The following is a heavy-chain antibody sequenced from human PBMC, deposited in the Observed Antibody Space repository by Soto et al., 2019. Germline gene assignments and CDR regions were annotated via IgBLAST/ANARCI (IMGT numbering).Heavy chain of an antibody. Sequence: SETLSLTCTVSGGSISSYYWSWIRQPPGKGLEWIGYIYYSGSTNYNPSLKSRVTISVDTSKNQFSLKLSSVTAADTAVYYCAGDLYYYGSGSYFHWFDPWGQGTLVTVSS. D-gene: IGHD3-10*01. V-gene: IGHV4-59*01. CDR3: AGDLYYYGSGSYFHWFDP. CDR1: GGSISSYY. CDR2: IYYSGST. J-gene: IGHJ5*02.